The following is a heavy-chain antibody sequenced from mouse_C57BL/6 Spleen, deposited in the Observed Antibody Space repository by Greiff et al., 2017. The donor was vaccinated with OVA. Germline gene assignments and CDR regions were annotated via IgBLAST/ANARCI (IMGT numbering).Heavy chain of an antibody. Sequence: VKLQESGAELVKPGASVKLSCKASGYTFTSYWMHWVKQRPGQGLEWIGMIHPNSGSTNYNEKFKSKATLTVDKSSSTAYMQLSSLTSEDSAVYYCARGGYSNAWFAYWGQGTLVTVSA. CDR1: GYTFTSYW. D-gene: IGHD2-5*01. CDR3: ARGGYSNAWFAY. V-gene: IGHV1-64*01. CDR2: IHPNSGST. J-gene: IGHJ3*01.